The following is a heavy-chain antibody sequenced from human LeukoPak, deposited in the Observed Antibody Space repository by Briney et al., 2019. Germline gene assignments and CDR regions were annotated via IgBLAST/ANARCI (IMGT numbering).Heavy chain of an antibody. CDR1: GFTVSSNY. D-gene: IGHD2-2*01. Sequence: GGSLRLSCAASGFTVSSNYMSWVRQAPGKGLEWVSVIYSGGSTYYADSVKGRFTISRHNSKNTLYLQMNSLRAEDTAVYYCARAPRGYCSSTSCYPNSYGMDVWGQGTTVTVSS. J-gene: IGHJ6*02. CDR3: ARAPRGYCSSTSCYPNSYGMDV. V-gene: IGHV3-53*04. CDR2: IYSGGST.